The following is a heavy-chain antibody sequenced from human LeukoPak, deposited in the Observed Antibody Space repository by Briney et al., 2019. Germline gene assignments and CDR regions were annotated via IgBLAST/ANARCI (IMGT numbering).Heavy chain of an antibody. CDR2: ISYDGSNK. Sequence: GRPLRLSCAASGFTFSSYAMHWVRQAPGKGLEWVAVISYDGSNKYYADSVKGRFTISRDNSKNTLYLQMNSLRAEDTAVYYCARDSWAVRAPFDYWGQGTLVTVSS. V-gene: IGHV3-30-3*01. CDR3: ARDSWAVRAPFDY. CDR1: GFTFSSYA. D-gene: IGHD3-10*01. J-gene: IGHJ4*02.